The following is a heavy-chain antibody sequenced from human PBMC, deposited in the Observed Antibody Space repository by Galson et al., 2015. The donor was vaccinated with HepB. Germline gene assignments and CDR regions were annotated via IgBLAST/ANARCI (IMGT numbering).Heavy chain of an antibody. Sequence: CKASGYTFTGYYMHWVRQAPGQGLEWMGWINPNSGGTNYAQKFQGRVTMTRDTSISTAYMELSRLRSDDTAVYYCARLIYYDSSGYNFDYWGQGTLVTVSS. CDR2: INPNSGGT. CDR3: ARLIYYDSSGYNFDY. CDR1: GYTFTGYY. V-gene: IGHV1-2*02. J-gene: IGHJ4*02. D-gene: IGHD3-22*01.